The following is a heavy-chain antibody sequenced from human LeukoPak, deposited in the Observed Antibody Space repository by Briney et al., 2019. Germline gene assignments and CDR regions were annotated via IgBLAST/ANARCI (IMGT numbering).Heavy chain of an antibody. CDR1: GYTFTSYD. D-gene: IGHD6-13*01. J-gene: IGHJ3*02. V-gene: IGHV1-8*03. CDR2: MNPDSGNT. CDR3: ARAFGSSWYFRRTFDI. Sequence: ASVKVSCKASGYTFTSYDINWVRQATGQGLEWMGWMNPDSGNTGYAQKFQGRVTITSNTSISTAYMELSSLRSEDTAVYYCARAFGSSWYFRRTFDIWGQETMVTVSS.